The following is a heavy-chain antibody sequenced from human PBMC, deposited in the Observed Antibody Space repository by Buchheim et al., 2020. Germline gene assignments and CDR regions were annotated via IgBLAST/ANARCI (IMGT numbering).Heavy chain of an antibody. D-gene: IGHD3-10*01. J-gene: IGHJ4*02. CDR1: GFSLDTSGVG. Sequence: QITLKESGPTLVKPTQTLTLTCTFSGFSLDTSGVGVGWIRQPPGKALEWLALIYWDDDKRYSPSLQNRVTIAKDTSKNQVVLSMTNMDPVDTGTYYCVRKDFARNHIIMVRGPGNSFDYWGQGTL. CDR2: IYWDDDK. V-gene: IGHV2-5*04. CDR3: VRKDFARNHIIMVRGPGNSFDY.